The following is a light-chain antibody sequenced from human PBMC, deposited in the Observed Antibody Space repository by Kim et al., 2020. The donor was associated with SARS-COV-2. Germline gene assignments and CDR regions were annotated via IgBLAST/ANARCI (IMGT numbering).Light chain of an antibody. CDR3: QQYNNWPPLT. V-gene: IGKV3-15*01. CDR2: GAS. Sequence: EIVMTQSPATLSGSPGERATLSCRASQSVSSNLAWYKQKPGQAPRLLIYGASTRATGIPARFSGSGSGTEFTLTISSLQSEDFAVYYCQQYNNWPPLTFGGGTKVDIK. CDR1: QSVSSN. J-gene: IGKJ4*01.